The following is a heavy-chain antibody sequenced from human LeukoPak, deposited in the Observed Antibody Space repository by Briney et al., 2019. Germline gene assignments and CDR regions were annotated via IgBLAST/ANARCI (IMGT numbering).Heavy chain of an antibody. Sequence: SETLSLTCAVYGGSFSGYYWSWIRQPPGKGLEWIGEINHSGSTNYNPSLKSRVTISVDTSKNQFSLKLSSETAADTAVYYCARALITVYYYYYGMDVWGQGTTVTVSS. CDR2: INHSGST. D-gene: IGHD3-22*01. CDR1: GGSFSGYY. CDR3: ARALITVYYYYYGMDV. V-gene: IGHV4-34*01. J-gene: IGHJ6*02.